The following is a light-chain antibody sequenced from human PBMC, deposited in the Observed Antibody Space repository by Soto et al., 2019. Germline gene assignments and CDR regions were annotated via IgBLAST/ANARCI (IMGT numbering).Light chain of an antibody. J-gene: IGKJ1*01. V-gene: IGKV1-5*01. CDR2: DAS. CDR3: QQYNSYSPWT. Sequence: DIQMTQSPSTLSASVGDRVTITCRASQSISSWLAWYQQKPGKAPKLLIYDASSLESGVPSRFSGSGSGTEFTLTISSLQPDYFATYYCQQYNSYSPWTFGQGTKLEIK. CDR1: QSISSW.